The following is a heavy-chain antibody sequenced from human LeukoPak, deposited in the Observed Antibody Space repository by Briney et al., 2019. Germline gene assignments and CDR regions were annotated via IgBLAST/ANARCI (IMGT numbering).Heavy chain of an antibody. D-gene: IGHD6-19*01. Sequence: GGSLRLSCAASGFTFSSYEMNWVRQAPGKGLEWVGRIKSKTDGGTTDYAAPVKGRFTISRDDSKNTLYLQMNSLKTEDTAVYYCTTSEAGTIYYYYMDVWGKGTTVTVSS. CDR2: IKSKTDGGTT. V-gene: IGHV3-15*01. J-gene: IGHJ6*03. CDR3: TTSEAGTIYYYYMDV. CDR1: GFTFSSYE.